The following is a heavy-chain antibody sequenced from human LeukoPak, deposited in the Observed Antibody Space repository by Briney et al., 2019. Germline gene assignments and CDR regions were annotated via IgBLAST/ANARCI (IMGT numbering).Heavy chain of an antibody. Sequence: ASVKVSCKASGYTFTSYGISWVRQAPGQGLEWMGWISAYNGNTNYAQKLQGRVTMTTDTSTSTAYMELRSLRSDDTAVYYCARGNTMVRGAIDDYYYYYGVDVWGKGTTVTVSS. CDR3: ARGNTMVRGAIDDYYYYYGVDV. CDR2: ISAYNGNT. D-gene: IGHD3-10*01. CDR1: GYTFTSYG. V-gene: IGHV1-18*04. J-gene: IGHJ6*04.